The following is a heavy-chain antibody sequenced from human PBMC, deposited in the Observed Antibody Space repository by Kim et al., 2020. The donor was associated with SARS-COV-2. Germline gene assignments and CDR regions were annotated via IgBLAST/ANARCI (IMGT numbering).Heavy chain of an antibody. J-gene: IGHJ6*02. D-gene: IGHD4-17*01. Sequence: SVKVSCKASGGTFSSYAISWVRQAPGQGLEWMGGIIPIFGTGKYRQKFQGRVTITADESTSTAYMELSSLRSEDTAGYYCARSIDYDSYYYYGMDVWGQGTTVTVSS. CDR1: GGTFSSYA. CDR3: ARSIDYDSYYYYGMDV. CDR2: IIPIFGTG. V-gene: IGHV1-69*13.